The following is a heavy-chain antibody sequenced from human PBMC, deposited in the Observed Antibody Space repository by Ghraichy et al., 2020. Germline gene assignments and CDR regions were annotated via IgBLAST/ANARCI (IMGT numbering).Heavy chain of an antibody. CDR2: IDPSDSYT. J-gene: IGHJ4*02. V-gene: IGHV5-10-1*01. CDR1: GYNFTSYW. CDR3: ARHTSTGFDY. Sequence: KVSCKGSGYNFTSYWISWVRQMPGKGLEWMGRIDPSDSYTNYSPSFQGHVTISTDKSTSTAYLQWSSLKASDTAMYYCARHTSTGFDYWGRGTLVTVSS.